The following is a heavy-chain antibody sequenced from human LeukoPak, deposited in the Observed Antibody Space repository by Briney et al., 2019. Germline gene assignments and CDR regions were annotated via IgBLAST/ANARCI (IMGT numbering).Heavy chain of an antibody. Sequence: ASVKVSCKASGYTFTNNYLHWVRRAPGQGLEWMGVIYPRDGSTSYAQNIQGRVTVTRDTSTTTVHMELRGLRSEDTAVYYCARDQEGFDYWGQGTVVTVSS. CDR3: ARDQEGFDY. J-gene: IGHJ4*02. CDR1: GYTFTNNY. CDR2: IYPRDGST. V-gene: IGHV1-46*01.